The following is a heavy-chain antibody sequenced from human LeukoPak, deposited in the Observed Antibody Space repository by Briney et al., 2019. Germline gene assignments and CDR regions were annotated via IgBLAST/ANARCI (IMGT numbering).Heavy chain of an antibody. D-gene: IGHD2-2*01. CDR3: ARFPIGYCSSTSCSASWYYGMDV. CDR2: MNPNSGNT. J-gene: IGHJ6*02. CDR1: GYTFTSYD. Sequence: ASVKVSCKASGYTFTSYDINWVREATGQGLEWMGWMNPNSGNTGYAQKFQGRVTMTRNTSISTAYMELSSLRSEDTAVYYCARFPIGYCSSTSCSASWYYGMDVWGQGTTVTVSS. V-gene: IGHV1-8*01.